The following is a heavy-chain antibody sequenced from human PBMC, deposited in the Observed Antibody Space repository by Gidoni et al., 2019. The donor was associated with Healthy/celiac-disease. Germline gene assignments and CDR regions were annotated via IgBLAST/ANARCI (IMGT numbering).Heavy chain of an antibody. D-gene: IGHD3-22*01. Sequence: EVQLVESGGGLVQPGGSLRLSCAASGFTVSRTYRGWVRQAPGKGLEWVSVIYSGGSTYYADSVKGRFTISRDNSKNTLYLQMNSLRAEDTAVYYCAREYYYDSSGYYSTAFDIWGQGTMVTVSS. V-gene: IGHV3-66*01. CDR2: IYSGGST. CDR3: AREYYYDSSGYYSTAFDI. CDR1: GFTVSRTY. J-gene: IGHJ3*02.